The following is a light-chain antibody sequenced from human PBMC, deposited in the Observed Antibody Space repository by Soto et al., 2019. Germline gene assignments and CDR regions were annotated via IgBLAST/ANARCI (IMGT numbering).Light chain of an antibody. Sequence: VVLTQSPATLSLSPGERATISCRTSLSVSVYLDWYQQKPCQAPRLLISDASNRATGIPARFSGSGSGTDFTLTISSLEPEDFAVYYGHQRQYWPTITFGQGTKVDIK. J-gene: IGKJ1*01. CDR3: HQRQYWPTIT. CDR2: DAS. CDR1: LSVSVY. V-gene: IGKV3-11*01.